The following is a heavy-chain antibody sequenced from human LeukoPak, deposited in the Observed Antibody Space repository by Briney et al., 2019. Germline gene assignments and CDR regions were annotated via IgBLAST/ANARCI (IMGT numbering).Heavy chain of an antibody. D-gene: IGHD3-22*01. Sequence: SETLSLTCTVSGGSISSYYWSWIRQPPGKGLEWIGYIYYSGSTNYNPSLKSRVTISVDTSKNQFSLKLSSVTAADTAVYYCARESYYYDSSGYGGPYYFDYWGQGTLVTVSS. CDR2: IYYSGST. CDR1: GGSISSYY. J-gene: IGHJ4*02. V-gene: IGHV4-59*01. CDR3: ARESYYYDSSGYGGPYYFDY.